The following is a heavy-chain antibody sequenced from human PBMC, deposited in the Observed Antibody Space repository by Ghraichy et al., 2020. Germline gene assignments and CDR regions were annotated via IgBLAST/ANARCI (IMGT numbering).Heavy chain of an antibody. CDR3: ARELDGDYVV. CDR2: ISSSSSYI. D-gene: IGHD4-17*01. V-gene: IGHV3-21*01. Sequence: LSLTCAASGFTFSSYSMNWVRQAPGKGLEWVSSISSSSSYIYYADSVKGRFTISRDNAKNSLYLQMNSLRAEDTAVYYCARELDGDYVVWGQGTLVTVSS. J-gene: IGHJ4*02. CDR1: GFTFSSYS.